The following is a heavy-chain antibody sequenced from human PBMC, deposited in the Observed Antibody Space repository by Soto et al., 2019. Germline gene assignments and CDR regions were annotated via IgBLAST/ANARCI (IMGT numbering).Heavy chain of an antibody. CDR2: IIPIFGTA. CDR1: GGTFSSYA. Sequence: SVKVSCKASGGTFSSYAISWVRQAPGQGLEWMGGIIPIFGTANYAQKFQGRVTITADESTSTAYMELSSLRSEDTAVYYCARVTGGYYYYYGMDVWGQGTTVTVSS. J-gene: IGHJ6*02. V-gene: IGHV1-69*13. CDR3: ARVTGGYYYYYGMDV. D-gene: IGHD2-15*01.